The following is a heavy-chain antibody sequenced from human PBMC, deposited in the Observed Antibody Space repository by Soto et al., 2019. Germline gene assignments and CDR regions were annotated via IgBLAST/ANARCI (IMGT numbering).Heavy chain of an antibody. CDR1: GFTFSNAW. J-gene: IGHJ6*02. CDR3: TTPLYYDFWSGYSDV. V-gene: IGHV3-15*07. D-gene: IGHD3-3*01. Sequence: PGGSLRLSCAASGFTFSNAWMNWVRQAPGKGLEWVGHIKTKTDGGSTDYAAPVKGRFTISRDDSKKTLYLQMKSLKTEDSAVYYCTTPLYYDFWSGYSDVWGQGTTVTVSS. CDR2: IKTKTDGGST.